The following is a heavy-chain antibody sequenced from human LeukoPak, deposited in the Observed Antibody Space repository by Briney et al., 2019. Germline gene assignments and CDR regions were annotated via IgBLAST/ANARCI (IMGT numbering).Heavy chain of an antibody. CDR3: ARRVNYCFDY. CDR2: IYSGGTI. V-gene: IGHV3-53*01. CDR1: GLIVSNNY. D-gene: IGHD5-24*01. J-gene: IGHJ4*02. Sequence: PGGSLRLSCAASGLIVSNNYMIWVRQAPGKGLEWVSFIYSGGTIYYTDSVKGRFTISRDNSKNTLYLQMNSLRAEDTAVYYCARRVNYCFDYWGQGTLVTVSS.